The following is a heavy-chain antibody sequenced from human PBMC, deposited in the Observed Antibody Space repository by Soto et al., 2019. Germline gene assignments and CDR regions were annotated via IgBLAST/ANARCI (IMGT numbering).Heavy chain of an antibody. CDR2: ISDSSTPI. CDR3: ARAGHSDGYNDY. Sequence: PVQCLDCVSYISDSSTPIYYADSVKGRFTISSDNAKNSLYLQMNSLRDEDTAVYYCARAGHSDGYNDYWGQGTLVTVSS. D-gene: IGHD5-18*01. J-gene: IGHJ4*02. V-gene: IGHV3-48*02.